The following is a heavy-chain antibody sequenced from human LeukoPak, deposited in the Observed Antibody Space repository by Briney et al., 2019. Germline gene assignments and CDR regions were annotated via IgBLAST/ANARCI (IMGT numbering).Heavy chain of an antibody. CDR3: ARDRPFAAAGTGTNWFDP. Sequence: SETLSLTCAVSGYSISSGYYWGWIRQPPGKGLEWIGSIYHSGSTYYNPSLKSRVTMSVDTSKNQFSLKLSSVTAADTAVYYCARDRPFAAAGTGTNWFDPWGQGTLVTVSS. J-gene: IGHJ5*02. CDR2: IYHSGST. V-gene: IGHV4-38-2*02. CDR1: GYSISSGYY. D-gene: IGHD6-13*01.